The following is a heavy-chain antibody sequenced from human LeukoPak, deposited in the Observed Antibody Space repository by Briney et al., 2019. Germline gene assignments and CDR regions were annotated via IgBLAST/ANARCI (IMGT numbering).Heavy chain of an antibody. J-gene: IGHJ5*02. V-gene: IGHV4-59*01. CDR1: GGSISSCY. Sequence: SETLSLTCTVSGGSISSCYWSWIRQPPGKGLEWIGYIYYSGSTNYNPSLKSRVTISVDTSKNQFSLKLSSVTAADTAVYYCARGPYCSSTSCYRAIRWFDPWGQGTLVTVSS. CDR2: IYYSGST. CDR3: ARGPYCSSTSCYRAIRWFDP. D-gene: IGHD2-2*02.